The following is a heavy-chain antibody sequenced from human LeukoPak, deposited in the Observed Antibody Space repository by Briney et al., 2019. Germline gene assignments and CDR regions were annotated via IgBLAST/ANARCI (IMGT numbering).Heavy chain of an antibody. Sequence: SQTLSLTCTVSGGSISSGSYYWSWIRQPAGKGLEWIGRIYTSGSTNYNPSLKSRVTISVDTSKNQFSLKLSSVTAADTAVYYCARVSSRAAADYWGQGTLVTVSS. CDR2: IYTSGST. CDR3: ARVSSRAAADY. D-gene: IGHD2-2*01. CDR1: GGSISSGSYY. V-gene: IGHV4-61*02. J-gene: IGHJ4*02.